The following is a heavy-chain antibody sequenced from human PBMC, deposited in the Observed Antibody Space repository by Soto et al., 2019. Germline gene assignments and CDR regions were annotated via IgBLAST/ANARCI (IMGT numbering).Heavy chain of an antibody. CDR3: AKDRGLVLSCDFDY. Sequence: EVQLVESGGGLVQPGRSLRLSCAASGFTFDDYAMHWVRQAPGKGLEWVSGISWNSGSIGYADSVKGRFTITRDNAKNSLYLQMNSLGAEDTALYYFAKDRGLVLSCDFDYWGQGTLVTVSS. CDR2: ISWNSGSI. V-gene: IGHV3-9*01. J-gene: IGHJ4*02. CDR1: GFTFDDYA. D-gene: IGHD6-19*01.